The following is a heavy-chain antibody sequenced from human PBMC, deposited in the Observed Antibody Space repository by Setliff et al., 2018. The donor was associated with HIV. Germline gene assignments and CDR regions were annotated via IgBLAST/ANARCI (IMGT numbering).Heavy chain of an antibody. J-gene: IGHJ4*02. Sequence: ASVKVSCKASRYSFTDHYMHWVRQAPGQGLEWMGWINPRSGGTNYAQKFQGTVTMTRDTSINTAYMEMSRLRSDDTAVYYCARVPSRYCSPTTCPFFFDYWGQGTLVTVSS. CDR3: ARVPSRYCSPTTCPFFFDY. V-gene: IGHV1-2*02. CDR2: INPRSGGT. D-gene: IGHD2-15*01. CDR1: RYSFTDHY.